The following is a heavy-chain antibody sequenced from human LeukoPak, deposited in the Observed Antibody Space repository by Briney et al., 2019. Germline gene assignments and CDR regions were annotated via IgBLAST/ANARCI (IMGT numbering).Heavy chain of an antibody. CDR1: GDTFTGYY. V-gene: IGHV1-2*02. CDR3: AREKALRYFDWSPFSMDV. D-gene: IGHD3-9*01. CDR2: IKTNSGGT. J-gene: IGHJ6*03. Sequence: ASVKISCKASGDTFTGYYMHWVRQAPGQGLEWIGWIKTNSGGTNYAQKFQGRVTMTRDTSISTAYMELSRLRSDDTAVYYCAREKALRYFDWSPFSMDVWGKGTTVTISS.